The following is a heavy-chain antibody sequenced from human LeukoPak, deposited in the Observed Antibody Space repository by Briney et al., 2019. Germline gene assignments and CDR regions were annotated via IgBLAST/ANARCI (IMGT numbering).Heavy chain of an antibody. J-gene: IGHJ5*02. V-gene: IGHV4-4*07. D-gene: IGHD3-10*01. CDR1: GGSISSYY. CDR2: IYTSGST. CDR3: ARGRSGSGSYHWFDP. Sequence: SESMSLTCTVSGGSISSYYWSWIRQPAGKGLEWIGRIYTSGSTNYNPSLKSRVTMSVDTSKNQFSLSLSSVTAADTAVYYCARGRSGSGSYHWFDPWGHVTLVPVSS.